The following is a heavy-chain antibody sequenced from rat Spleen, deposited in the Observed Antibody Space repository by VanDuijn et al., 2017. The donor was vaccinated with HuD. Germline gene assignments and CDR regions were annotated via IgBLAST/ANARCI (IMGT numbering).Heavy chain of an antibody. V-gene: IGHV5-25*01. CDR3: ARRAYYGYLDF. CDR2: ITSGGSNT. Sequence: EVQLVESGGGLVQPGRSLKLSCAASGFTFSSFVMAWVRQAPKKGLEWVASITSGGSNTYYPDSVKGRFTISRDNAKSTLYLQMDSLRSEDTATYYCARRAYYGYLDFWGPGTMVTVSS. CDR1: GFTFSSFV. J-gene: IGHJ1*01.